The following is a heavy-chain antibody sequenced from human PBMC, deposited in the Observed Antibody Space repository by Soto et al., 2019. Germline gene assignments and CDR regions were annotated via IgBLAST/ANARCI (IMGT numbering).Heavy chain of an antibody. V-gene: IGHV1-69*12. D-gene: IGHD5-18*01. J-gene: IGHJ4*02. CDR3: ARDGYSYGYEGRYYFDD. CDR2: IIPIFGTA. Sequence: QVQLVQSGAEVKKPGSSVKVSCKASGGTFSSYAISWVRQAPGQGLEWMGGIIPIFGTANYAQKFQGRVTITADESTSPAYMELSSLRSEDTAVYYCARDGYSYGYEGRYYFDDWGQGTLVTVSS. CDR1: GGTFSSYA.